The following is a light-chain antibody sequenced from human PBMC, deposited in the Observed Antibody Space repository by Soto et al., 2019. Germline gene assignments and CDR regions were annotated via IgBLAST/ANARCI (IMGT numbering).Light chain of an antibody. CDR3: QLYGSSRT. CDR2: GAS. J-gene: IGKJ1*01. CDR1: QSVSSSY. Sequence: EIGLRQSPGTLSLTPGERATLSCRASQSVSSSYLAWYQQKPGQAPRLLIYGASSRATGIPDRFSGSGSGTDFTLTISRLEPEDFAVYYCQLYGSSRTFGQGTKVDIK. V-gene: IGKV3-20*01.